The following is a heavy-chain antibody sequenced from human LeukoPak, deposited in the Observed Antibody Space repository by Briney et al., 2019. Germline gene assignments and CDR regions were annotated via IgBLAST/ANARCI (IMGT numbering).Heavy chain of an antibody. Sequence: PGGSLRLSCAASGFTFSSYAMSWVRQAPGKGLKWVSAISGSGGSTYYADSVKGRFTISRDNSKNTLYLQMNSLRAEDTAVYYCAKAHGLRITMIVVAPDYWGQGTLVTVSS. D-gene: IGHD3-22*01. V-gene: IGHV3-23*01. CDR2: ISGSGGST. J-gene: IGHJ4*02. CDR1: GFTFSSYA. CDR3: AKAHGLRITMIVVAPDY.